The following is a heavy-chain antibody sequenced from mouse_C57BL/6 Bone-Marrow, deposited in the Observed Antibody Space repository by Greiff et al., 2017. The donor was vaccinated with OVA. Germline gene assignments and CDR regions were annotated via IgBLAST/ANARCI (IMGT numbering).Heavy chain of an antibody. J-gene: IGHJ1*03. Sequence: EVQVVESGGDLVKPGGSLKLSCAASGFTFSSYGMSWVRQTPDKRLEWVATISSGGSYTYYPDSVKGRFTLSRDNAKNTLYLQMSSLKSEDTAMYYCARQHGRYFDVWGTGTTVTVSS. V-gene: IGHV5-6*01. CDR1: GFTFSSYG. D-gene: IGHD1-1*01. CDR2: ISSGGSYT. CDR3: ARQHGRYFDV.